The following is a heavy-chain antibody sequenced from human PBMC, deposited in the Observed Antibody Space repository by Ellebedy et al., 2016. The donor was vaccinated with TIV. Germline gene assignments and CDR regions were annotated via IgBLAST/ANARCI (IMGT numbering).Heavy chain of an antibody. D-gene: IGHD4-23*01. Sequence: MPGGSLRLSCTVSGGSISSYYWSWIRQPPGKGLEWIGYFYNSVNTIYNPSLKSRVSMSVDTSKNQVSLKLRSVTAEDTAVYYCARLTDYGGAQNGDYFDSWGQGALVTVSS. J-gene: IGHJ4*02. V-gene: IGHV4-59*08. CDR1: GGSISSYY. CDR3: ARLTDYGGAQNGDYFDS. CDR2: FYNSVNT.